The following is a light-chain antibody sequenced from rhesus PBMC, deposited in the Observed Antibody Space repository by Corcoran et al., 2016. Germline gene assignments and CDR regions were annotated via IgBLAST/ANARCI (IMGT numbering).Light chain of an antibody. J-gene: IGKJ2*01. CDR2: RAS. CDR3: QQYSSSPYS. V-gene: IGKV1-22*01. CDR1: QSLSSW. Sequence: DIQMTPSPSSLSASVGDTVTITCRASQSLSSWLDWYKQKLGKAPNLLIYRASSLNSGVPSSFSGSRSGTNFTLTIISLQSEDFATYYCQQYSSSPYSFGQGTKVEIK.